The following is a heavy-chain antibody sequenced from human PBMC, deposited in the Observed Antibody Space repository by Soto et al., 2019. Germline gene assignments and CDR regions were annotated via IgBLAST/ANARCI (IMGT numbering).Heavy chain of an antibody. Sequence: QLQLQESGPGLVKPSETLSLTCTVSGGSISSSSYYWGWIRQPPGKGLEWIGSIYYSGSTYYNPSLKSRVTISVDTSKNQFSLKLSSVTAADTAVYYCARHWTSLRYFGEFDPWGQGTLVTVSS. V-gene: IGHV4-39*01. CDR3: ARHWTSLRYFGEFDP. J-gene: IGHJ5*02. D-gene: IGHD3-9*01. CDR2: IYYSGST. CDR1: GGSISSSSYY.